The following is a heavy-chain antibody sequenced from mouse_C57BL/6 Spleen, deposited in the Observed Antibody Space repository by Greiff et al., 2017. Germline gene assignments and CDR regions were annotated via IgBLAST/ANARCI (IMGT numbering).Heavy chain of an antibody. J-gene: IGHJ1*03. Sequence: DVMLVESGGGLVKPGGSLKLSCAASGFTFSSYAMSWVRQTPEKRLEWVATISDGGSYTYYPDNVKGRFTISRDNAKNNLYLQMSHLKSEDTAMYYCARDDYYGSSLYWYFDVWGTGTTVTVSS. D-gene: IGHD1-1*01. V-gene: IGHV5-4*01. CDR3: ARDDYYGSSLYWYFDV. CDR1: GFTFSSYA. CDR2: ISDGGSYT.